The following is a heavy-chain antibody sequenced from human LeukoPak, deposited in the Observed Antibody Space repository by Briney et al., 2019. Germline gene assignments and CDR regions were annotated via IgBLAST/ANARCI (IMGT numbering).Heavy chain of an antibody. Sequence: GGSLRLSCIASRFTFSNSWMSWVCQAQGKGLEWVANIKVDGSEKYYVDSVKGRFTISRDNAKNSLCLQMNSLRAEDTAVYYCARIRWQPGRVFDYWGQGALVTVSS. D-gene: IGHD5-24*01. CDR2: IKVDGSEK. CDR3: ARIRWQPGRVFDY. V-gene: IGHV3-7*01. CDR1: RFTFSNSW. J-gene: IGHJ4*02.